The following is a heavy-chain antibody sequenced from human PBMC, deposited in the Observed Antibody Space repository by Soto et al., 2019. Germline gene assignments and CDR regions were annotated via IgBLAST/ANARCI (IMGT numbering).Heavy chain of an antibody. D-gene: IGHD4-17*01. J-gene: IGHJ6*03. Sequence: GGSLRLSCAASGFTFSDHYMDWVRRAPGKGLEWVARTRNKAKSYTTEYAASVQGRFTISRDDSKNSLYLQMNSLKTEETAVYFCARAATVTTYWYMDVWGRGTTVTVSS. V-gene: IGHV3-72*01. CDR3: ARAATVTTYWYMDV. CDR1: GFTFSDHY. CDR2: TRNKAKSYTT.